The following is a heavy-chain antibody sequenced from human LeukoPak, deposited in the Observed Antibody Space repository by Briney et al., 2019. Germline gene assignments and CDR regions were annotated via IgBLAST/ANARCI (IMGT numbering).Heavy chain of an antibody. CDR1: GFTFSSYW. V-gene: IGHV3-7*01. CDR2: INHNGNVN. CDR3: ARELYDFWSGYYNYYYYYGMDV. D-gene: IGHD3-3*01. J-gene: IGHJ6*02. Sequence: PGGSLRLSCAASGFTFSSYWMNWARQAPGKGLEWVASINHNGNVNYYVDSVKGRFTISRDNSKNTLYLQMNSLRAEDTAVYYCARELYDFWSGYYNYYYYYGMDVWGQGTTVTVSS.